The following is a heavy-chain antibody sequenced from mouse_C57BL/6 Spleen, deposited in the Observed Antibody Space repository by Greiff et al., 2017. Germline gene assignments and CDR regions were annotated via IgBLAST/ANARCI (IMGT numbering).Heavy chain of an antibody. Sequence: EVQLKESGPELVKPGASVTIPCTASGYTFTDYNMDWVKQSPGKSLEWIGDINPNNGGTIYNQKFKGKATLTVDKSSSTAYMELRSLTSEDTAVYYCARSGYDYDGWFAYWGQGTLVTVSA. J-gene: IGHJ3*01. CDR2: INPNNGGT. D-gene: IGHD2-4*01. CDR1: GYTFTDYN. CDR3: ARSGYDYDGWFAY. V-gene: IGHV1-18*01.